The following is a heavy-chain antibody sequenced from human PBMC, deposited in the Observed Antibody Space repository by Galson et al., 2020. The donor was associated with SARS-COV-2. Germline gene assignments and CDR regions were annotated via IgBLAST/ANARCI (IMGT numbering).Heavy chain of an antibody. CDR3: ARGNSPCVTSLGVLTGSCGMDV. D-gene: IGHD3-3*01. J-gene: IGHJ6*02. CDR1: GASISSGSYY. CDR2: IYKSGNT. V-gene: IGHV4-61*02. Sequence: SETLSLTCTVSGASISSGSYYWSWIRQPAGKGLEWIGRIYKSGNTNYNPSHWSQVTIAVDTSNNQFSLKLTSVTAADTAAYYCARGNSPCVTSLGVLTGSCGMDVWGQGTTVTGSS.